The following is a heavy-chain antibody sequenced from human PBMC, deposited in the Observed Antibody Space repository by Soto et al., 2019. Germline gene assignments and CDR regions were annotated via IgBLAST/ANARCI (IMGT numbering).Heavy chain of an antibody. J-gene: IGHJ6*02. CDR2: ISASGSVT. CDR1: GFTFSNYA. V-gene: IGHV3-23*01. Sequence: EVQLFESGGGLVQPGGSLRLSCAVSGFTFSNYAMNWVRQAPGKGLEWVSSISASGSVTYYADSVRGRFTISRDNSKNTLSLQINSLRAEDTAVYYCAKDALGDYYYYGMDVWGQGTTVTVSS. CDR3: AKDALGDYYYYGMDV.